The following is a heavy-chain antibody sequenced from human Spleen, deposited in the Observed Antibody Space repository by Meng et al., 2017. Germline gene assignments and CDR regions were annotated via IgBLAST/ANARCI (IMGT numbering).Heavy chain of an antibody. Sequence: ASVKVSCKASGYTFTSYGISWVRQAPGQGLEWMGWISAYNGNTNYAQKFKGRVTLTTDTSTSTAYMELRSLTSDDTAVYYCARVRSEAEARFSPGWYFDYWGQGTLVTVSS. J-gene: IGHJ4*02. CDR3: ARVRSEAEARFSPGWYFDY. D-gene: IGHD6-19*01. CDR2: ISAYNGNT. CDR1: GYTFTSYG. V-gene: IGHV1-18*01.